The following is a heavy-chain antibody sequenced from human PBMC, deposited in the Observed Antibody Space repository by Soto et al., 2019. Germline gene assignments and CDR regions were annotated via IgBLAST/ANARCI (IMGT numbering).Heavy chain of an antibody. Sequence: PGGSLRLSCAASGFTFSNDGMHWVRQAPGKGLEWVAVIWYDGSNKYYVDSVKGRFTISRDNSKNTLYLQMNSLRAEDTALYYCTGGISSTSPDPQAFDIWGQGTMVTVSS. D-gene: IGHD2-2*01. V-gene: IGHV3-33*03. CDR2: IWYDGSNK. CDR1: GFTFSNDG. CDR3: TGGISSTSPDPQAFDI. J-gene: IGHJ3*02.